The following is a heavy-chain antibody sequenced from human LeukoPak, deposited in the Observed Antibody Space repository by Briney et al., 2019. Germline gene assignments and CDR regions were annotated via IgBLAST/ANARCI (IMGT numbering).Heavy chain of an antibody. Sequence: GGSLRLSCAASGFTFSSYGMHWVRQAPGKGLEWVAFIRYDGSNKYYADSVKGRFTISRDNSKNTLYLQMNSLRAEDTAAYYCAKDGGSRIYYYYGMDVWGQGTTVTVSS. CDR2: IRYDGSNK. J-gene: IGHJ6*02. V-gene: IGHV3-30*02. CDR3: AKDGGSRIYYYYGMDV. D-gene: IGHD2-2*01. CDR1: GFTFSSYG.